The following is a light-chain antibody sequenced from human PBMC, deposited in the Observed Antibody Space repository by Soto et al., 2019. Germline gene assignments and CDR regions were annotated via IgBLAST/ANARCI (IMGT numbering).Light chain of an antibody. CDR3: SSYRTGSRV. Sequence: QSALTQPASVSGSPGQWITISCTGTSSDIGYYNYVSWYQQDPGKAPKLIIYEVSNRPSGVSNRFSGSKSGNTASLTISGLQAEDEADYYCSSYRTGSRVFGGGTKLTVL. V-gene: IGLV2-14*01. J-gene: IGLJ2*01. CDR2: EVS. CDR1: SSDIGYYNY.